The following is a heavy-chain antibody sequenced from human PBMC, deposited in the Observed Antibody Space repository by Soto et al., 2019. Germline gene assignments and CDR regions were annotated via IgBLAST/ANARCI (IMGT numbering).Heavy chain of an antibody. Sequence: QVQLVESGGGVVQPGGSLRLSCAASGIIFSRSGMHWVRQAPGKGLEWVALIRNDGSREYYADSVKGRFTISRDNSKSAMYLQMNSLKAEDTAVYYCARDLGLQAFDYWGQGTVVTVSS. CDR1: GIIFSRSG. J-gene: IGHJ4*02. CDR3: ARDLGLQAFDY. D-gene: IGHD2-15*01. CDR2: IRNDGSRE. V-gene: IGHV3-30*02.